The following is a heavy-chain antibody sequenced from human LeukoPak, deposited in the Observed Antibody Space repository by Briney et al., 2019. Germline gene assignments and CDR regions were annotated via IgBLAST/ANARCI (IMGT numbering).Heavy chain of an antibody. V-gene: IGHV4-59*01. CDR1: GGSISSYY. J-gene: IGHJ4*02. D-gene: IGHD2-2*01. Sequence: SETLSLTCTVSGGSISSYYWSWIRQPPGKGLEWIGYIYYSGSTNYNPSLKSRVTISVDTSKNQFSLKLSSVTAADTAVYYCARGEYQLLFGHFDYWGQGTLVTVSS. CDR3: ARGEYQLLFGHFDY. CDR2: IYYSGST.